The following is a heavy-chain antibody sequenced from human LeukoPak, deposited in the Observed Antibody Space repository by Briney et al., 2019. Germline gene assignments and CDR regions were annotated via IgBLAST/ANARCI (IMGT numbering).Heavy chain of an antibody. Sequence: SETLSLTCPVSGGSISSGDYYWSWIREPPGKGLEWIGYIYYSGSTYYNPSLKSRVTISVDTSKNQFSLKLSSVTAADTAVYYCARGDSTLDYWGQGTLVTVSS. CDR2: IYYSGST. V-gene: IGHV4-30-4*01. J-gene: IGHJ4*02. CDR1: GGSISSGDYY. D-gene: IGHD4-17*01. CDR3: ARGDSTLDY.